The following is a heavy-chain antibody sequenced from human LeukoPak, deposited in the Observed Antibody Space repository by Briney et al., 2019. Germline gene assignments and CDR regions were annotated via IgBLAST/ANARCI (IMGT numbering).Heavy chain of an antibody. V-gene: IGHV3-48*01. J-gene: IGHJ4*02. CDR2: ISSSSSTI. CDR3: ARDLAWDYFDY. D-gene: IGHD2-21*01. Sequence: GGSLRLSXAASGFTFSSYSMNWVRQAPGKGLEWVSYISSSSSTIYYADSVKGRFTISRDNAKNSLYLQMNSLRAEDTAVYYCARDLAWDYFDYWGQGTLVTVSS. CDR1: GFTFSSYS.